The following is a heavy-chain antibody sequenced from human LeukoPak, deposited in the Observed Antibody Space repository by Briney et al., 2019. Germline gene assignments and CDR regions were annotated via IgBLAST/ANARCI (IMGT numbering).Heavy chain of an antibody. Sequence: ASVKVSCKASGYTFTGYYIHWVRQAPGQGLEWMGWINPNSGGTNYAQKFQGRVTMTRDTSISTAYMELSRLRSDDTAVYYCARDVGANYYYYYYMDVWGKGTTVTISS. D-gene: IGHD1-26*01. CDR2: INPNSGGT. CDR1: GYTFTGYY. CDR3: ARDVGANYYYYYYMDV. V-gene: IGHV1-2*02. J-gene: IGHJ6*03.